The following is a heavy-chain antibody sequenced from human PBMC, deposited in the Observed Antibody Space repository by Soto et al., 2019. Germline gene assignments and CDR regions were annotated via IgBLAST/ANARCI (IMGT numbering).Heavy chain of an antibody. CDR2: IYPGDSDT. J-gene: IGHJ4*02. D-gene: IGHD6-13*01. Sequence: GASLTISCKGSAYSFTRYWIGWVRQMPGKRLARMGIIYPGDSDTRYSPSFQGQVTISADKSISTAYLQWSSLKASDTAMYYCARQWGSGSSSWYVFEYWGQGTLVTVSS. CDR3: ARQWGSGSSSWYVFEY. CDR1: AYSFTRYW. V-gene: IGHV5-51*01.